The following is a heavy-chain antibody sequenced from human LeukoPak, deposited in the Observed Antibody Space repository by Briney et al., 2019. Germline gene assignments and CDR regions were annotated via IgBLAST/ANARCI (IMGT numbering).Heavy chain of an antibody. CDR1: GFTFSSYW. J-gene: IGHJ6*03. D-gene: IGHD3-10*01. CDR2: IKQDGSEK. V-gene: IGHV3-7*01. CDR3: ARDPGSYYGSGSRYYYYYYMDV. Sequence: GGSLRLSCAAFGFTFSSYWMSWVRQAPGKGLEWVANIKQDGSEKYYVDSVKGRFTISRDNAKSSLYLQMNSLRAEDTAVYYCARDPGSYYGSGSRYYYYYYMDVWGKGTTVTVSS.